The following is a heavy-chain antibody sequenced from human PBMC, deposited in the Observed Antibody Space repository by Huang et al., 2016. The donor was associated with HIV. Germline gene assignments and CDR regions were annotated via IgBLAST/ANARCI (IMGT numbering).Heavy chain of an antibody. CDR2: IGSDRRYL. CDR1: GFAFSSYG. Sequence: EVELVESGGGLVKPGGSLRLSCAASGFAFSSYGMNWVRQARGNGVDVFAFIGSDRRYLSSADSVNGRVTTPRDNAKGSIYLQLDSLRAEDTAVYYCAYQQWLVGGLNHWGQGTLVVVSS. J-gene: IGHJ5*02. CDR3: AYQQWLVGGLNH. D-gene: IGHD6-19*01. V-gene: IGHV3-21*02.